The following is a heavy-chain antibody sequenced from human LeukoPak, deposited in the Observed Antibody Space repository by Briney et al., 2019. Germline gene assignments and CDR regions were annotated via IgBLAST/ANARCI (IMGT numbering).Heavy chain of an antibody. CDR3: ARDLDGDYPIY. Sequence: GGSLRLSCAASGFTFSSYAMHWVRQAPGKGLEWVAVTSYDGSDKYYADSVKGRFTISRDNSKNTLYLQMNSLRAEDTAVYYCARDLDGDYPIYWGQGTLVTVSS. CDR1: GFTFSSYA. V-gene: IGHV3-30*04. D-gene: IGHD4-17*01. J-gene: IGHJ4*02. CDR2: TSYDGSDK.